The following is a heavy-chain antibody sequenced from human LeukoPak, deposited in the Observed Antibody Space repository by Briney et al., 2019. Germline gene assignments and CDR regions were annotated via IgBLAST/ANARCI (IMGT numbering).Heavy chain of an antibody. D-gene: IGHD3-16*01. V-gene: IGHV3-74*01. CDR1: GFTFSNYW. CDR2: INERATII. CDR3: VNDLILVWTPGDNFDH. Sequence: GGSLRLSCAASGFTFSNYWMHWGRQAPGKGLEWVSRINERATIISYADSVKGRFTISRENARNTLYLQMNSLTAEDTAVYYCVNDLILVWTPGDNFDHWGQGTLVTVSS. J-gene: IGHJ4*02.